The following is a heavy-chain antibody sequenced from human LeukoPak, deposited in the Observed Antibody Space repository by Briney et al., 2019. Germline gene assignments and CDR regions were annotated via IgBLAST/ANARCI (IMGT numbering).Heavy chain of an antibody. CDR3: AREGGYCSSTSCYHPAFDY. Sequence: SQTLSLTCTVSGGSISSGGYYCSWISQHPGKGLEWIGYIYYSGSTYYNPSLKSRVTISVDTSKNQFSLKLSSVTAADTAVYYCAREGGYCSSTSCYHPAFDYWGQGTLVTVSS. CDR2: IYYSGST. D-gene: IGHD2-2*01. V-gene: IGHV4-31*03. J-gene: IGHJ4*02. CDR1: GGSISSGGYY.